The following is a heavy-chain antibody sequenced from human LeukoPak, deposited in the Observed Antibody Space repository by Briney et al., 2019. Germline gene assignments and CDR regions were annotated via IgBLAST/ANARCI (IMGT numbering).Heavy chain of an antibody. CDR2: INHSGST. J-gene: IGHJ4*02. D-gene: IGHD6-19*01. CDR1: GGSFSGYY. Sequence: SETLSLTCAVYGGSFSGYYWSWIRQPPGKGLEWIGEINHSGSTNYNPSLKSRVTISVATSKNQFSLKLSSVTAADTAVYYCARGHSSGWYYYWGQGTLVTVSS. V-gene: IGHV4-34*01. CDR3: ARGHSSGWYYY.